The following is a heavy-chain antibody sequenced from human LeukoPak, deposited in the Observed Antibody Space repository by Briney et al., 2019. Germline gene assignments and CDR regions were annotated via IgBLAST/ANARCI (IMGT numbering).Heavy chain of an antibody. D-gene: IGHD3-10*01. CDR2: ISGSGGST. CDR1: GFTFSSYA. V-gene: IGHV3-23*01. CDR3: AKGGVMVRGVIIDYYGMDV. J-gene: IGHJ6*04. Sequence: PGGSLRLSCAASGFTFSSYAMSCVRQAPGKGLEWVSAISGSGGSTYYADSVKGRFTISRDNSKNTLYLQMNSLRAEDTAVYYCAKGGVMVRGVIIDYYGMDVWGKGTTVTVSS.